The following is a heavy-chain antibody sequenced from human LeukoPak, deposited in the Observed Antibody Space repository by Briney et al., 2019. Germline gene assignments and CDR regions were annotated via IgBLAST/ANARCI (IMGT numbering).Heavy chain of an antibody. CDR3: ARDYCSGGSCYYY. CDR2: IYYSGST. V-gene: IGHV4-39*07. D-gene: IGHD2-15*01. J-gene: IGHJ4*02. Sequence: PSETLSLTCTVSGGSISSSSYYWGWIRQPPGKGLEWIGGIYYSGSTYYNPSLKSRVTISVDTSKNQFSLKLSSVTAADTAVYYCARDYCSGGSCYYYWGQGTLVTVSS. CDR1: GGSISSSSYY.